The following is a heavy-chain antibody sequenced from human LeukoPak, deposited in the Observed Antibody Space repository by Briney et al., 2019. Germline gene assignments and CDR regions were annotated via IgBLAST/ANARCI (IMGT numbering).Heavy chain of an antibody. CDR1: GDSVSSNSAA. J-gene: IGHJ6*02. V-gene: IGHV6-1*01. CDR3: ARGGIVVVPAASYYYYYYGMDV. CDR2: TYYRSKWYN. D-gene: IGHD2-2*01. Sequence: QTLSLTCAISGDSVSSNSAAWNWIRQSPSRGLEWLGRTYYRSKWYNDYAVSVKSRITINPDTSKNQFSLQLNSVTPEDTAVYYCARGGIVVVPAASYYYYYYGMDVWGQGTTVTVSS.